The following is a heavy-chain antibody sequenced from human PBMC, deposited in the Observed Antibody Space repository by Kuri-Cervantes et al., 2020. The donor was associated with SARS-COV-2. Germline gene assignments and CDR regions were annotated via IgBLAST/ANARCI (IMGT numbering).Heavy chain of an antibody. V-gene: IGHV3-30-3*01. D-gene: IGHD3-10*01. CDR3: ARGRGYYYGSGSV. Sequence: GGSLRPACAAFGFTFSIYAMHWVRQAPGKGLGWVAVISYDGSNKYYADSVKGRFTISRDNSKNTLYLQMNSLSAEDTAVYYCARGRGYYYGSGSVWGQGTLVTVSS. CDR1: GFTFSIYA. J-gene: IGHJ4*02. CDR2: ISYDGSNK.